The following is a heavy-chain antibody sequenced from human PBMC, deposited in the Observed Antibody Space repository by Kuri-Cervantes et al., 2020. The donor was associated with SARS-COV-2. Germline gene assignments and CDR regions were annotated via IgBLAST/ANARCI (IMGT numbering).Heavy chain of an antibody. Sequence: SETLSLTCAVSGYSISSGYYWGWIRQPPGKGLEWIGSIYHSGSTYYNPSLKSRVTISVDTSKNQFSLKLSSVTAADTAVYYCARGTSKIFGVAIYYYYYYMDVWGKGTTVTVSS. J-gene: IGHJ6*03. CDR1: GYSISSGYY. CDR2: IYHSGST. D-gene: IGHD3-3*01. CDR3: ARGTSKIFGVAIYYYYYYMDV. V-gene: IGHV4-38-2*01.